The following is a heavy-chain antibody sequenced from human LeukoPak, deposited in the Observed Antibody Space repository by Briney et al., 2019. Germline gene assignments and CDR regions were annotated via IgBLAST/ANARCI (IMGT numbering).Heavy chain of an antibody. CDR3: AKGQRSGTYYNAFDY. Sequence: GESLRLSCAASGFTFGDYVMYWVRQAPGRGLEWVSLINGDGTGAKYADSVRGRVTISRDNSKNSLYLQMNSLRTEDTALYYCAKGQRSGTYYNAFDYLGQGTLVTVSS. J-gene: IGHJ4*02. D-gene: IGHD3-10*01. CDR2: INGDGTGA. V-gene: IGHV3-43*02. CDR1: GFTFGDYV.